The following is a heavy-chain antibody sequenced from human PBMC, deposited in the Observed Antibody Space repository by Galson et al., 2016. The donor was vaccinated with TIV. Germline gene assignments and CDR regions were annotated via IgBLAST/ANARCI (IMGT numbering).Heavy chain of an antibody. J-gene: IGHJ6*02. D-gene: IGHD2-21*01. CDR2: MSSGGSL. CDR1: ALNVIDNY. Sequence: SLRLSCAASALNVIDNYMTWVRQAPGKGLEWVAIMSSGGSLNYADFVRGRFTVSRDSSENTLYLQMNSLRTDDTAIYYCTRERRFCGNNCYLSYYYGMDVWGQGTTVTVSS. V-gene: IGHV3-66*02. CDR3: TRERRFCGNNCYLSYYYGMDV.